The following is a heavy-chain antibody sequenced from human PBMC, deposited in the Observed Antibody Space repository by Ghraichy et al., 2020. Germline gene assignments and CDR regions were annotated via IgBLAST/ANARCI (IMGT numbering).Heavy chain of an antibody. Sequence: SVKVSCKASGGTFSSYAISWVRQAPGQGLEWMGGIIPIFGTANYAQKFQGRVTITTDESTSTAYMELSSLRSEDTAVYYCARVGSCGGDCYYGMDVWGQGTTVTVSS. J-gene: IGHJ6*02. CDR3: ARVGSCGGDCYYGMDV. D-gene: IGHD2-21*01. CDR2: IIPIFGTA. CDR1: GGTFSSYA. V-gene: IGHV1-69*05.